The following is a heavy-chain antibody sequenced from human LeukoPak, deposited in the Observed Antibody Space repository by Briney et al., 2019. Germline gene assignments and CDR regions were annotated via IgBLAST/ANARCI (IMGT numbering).Heavy chain of an antibody. CDR3: AREGSGSSWYYTAYYFDY. Sequence: SETLSLTCTVSGGSVSSGNYYWSWIRPPPGKGLEWNGYIYCSGSTNYNPSLKSRVTISVDTSKNQFSLKLSSVTAADTAVYYCAREGSGSSWYYTAYYFDYWGQGTLVTVSS. J-gene: IGHJ4*02. CDR1: GGSVSSGNYY. V-gene: IGHV4-61*01. D-gene: IGHD6-13*01. CDR2: IYCSGST.